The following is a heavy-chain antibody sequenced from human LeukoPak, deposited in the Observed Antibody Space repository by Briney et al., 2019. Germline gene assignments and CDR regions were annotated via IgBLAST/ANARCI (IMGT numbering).Heavy chain of an antibody. D-gene: IGHD5-18*01. Sequence: GGSLRLSCAASGFTLRCCGMHWVRQAPGKGLEWVAFVRTDGGDKYYADSVKGRFTISRDNSKNTLYLQMNSLRGEDTALYYCAKDIRRGDNYGYDQFAYWGQGTLVTVSS. CDR3: AKDIRRGDNYGYDQFAY. V-gene: IGHV3-30*02. CDR2: VRTDGGDK. CDR1: GFTLRCCG. J-gene: IGHJ4*02.